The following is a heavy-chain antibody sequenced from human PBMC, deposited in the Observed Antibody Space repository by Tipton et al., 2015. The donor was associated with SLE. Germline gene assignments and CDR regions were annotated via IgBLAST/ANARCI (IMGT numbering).Heavy chain of an antibody. J-gene: IGHJ4*02. D-gene: IGHD3-9*01. V-gene: IGHV4-59*11. CDR3: ARDRHDILTGYSLYFDY. CDR1: GGSISSHY. CDR2: IYYSGST. Sequence: TLSLTCTVSGGSISSHYWNWIRQPPGKGLEWIGYIYYSGSTNYNPSLKSRVTISVDTSKNQFSLKLSSVTAADTAVYYCARDRHDILTGYSLYFDYWGQGTLVTVSS.